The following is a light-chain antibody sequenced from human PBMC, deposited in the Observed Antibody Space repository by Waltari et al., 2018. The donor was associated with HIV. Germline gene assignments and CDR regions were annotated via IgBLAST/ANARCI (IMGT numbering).Light chain of an antibody. CDR1: SSNIGAGYD. Sequence: QSVLTQPPSVSGAPGQRVTISCTGSSSNIGAGYDVHWFPQLPGTAPKLLIYADDNRPSWVPDRFSGSKSGTSASLAITGLQAEDEADYYCQSYDSSLSGSFVFGTGTKVTVL. V-gene: IGLV1-40*01. J-gene: IGLJ1*01. CDR2: ADD. CDR3: QSYDSSLSGSFV.